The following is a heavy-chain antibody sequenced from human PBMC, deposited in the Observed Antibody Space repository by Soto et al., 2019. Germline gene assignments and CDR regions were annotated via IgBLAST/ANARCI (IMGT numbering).Heavy chain of an antibody. CDR1: GFALSTSEVI. J-gene: IGHJ3*02. V-gene: IGHV2-5*01. CDR2: IYWNDDK. Sequence: PTRPRNLAFKFAGFALSTSEVIVGWIRQPPGKALEWLALIYWNDDKRYSPSLKSRLTITKDTSKNQVVLTMTNMDPVDTATYYCAHIICSSTSCRKDAFDIWGQGTMVTVSS. CDR3: AHIICSSTSCRKDAFDI. D-gene: IGHD2-2*01.